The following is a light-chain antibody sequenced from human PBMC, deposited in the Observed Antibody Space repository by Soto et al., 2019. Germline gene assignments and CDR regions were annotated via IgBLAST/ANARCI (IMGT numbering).Light chain of an antibody. CDR2: EVT. V-gene: IGLV2-14*01. CDR3: SSYTSSTDYV. Sequence: QSVLTQPPSASGSPGQSVTISCTGTSSDVGAYDYVSWYQQHPGKAPKLMIYEVTNRPSGVSNRFSGSKSGDTSSLTISGLRAEDEADYYCSSYTSSTDYVFGTGTKLTVL. J-gene: IGLJ1*01. CDR1: SSDVGAYDY.